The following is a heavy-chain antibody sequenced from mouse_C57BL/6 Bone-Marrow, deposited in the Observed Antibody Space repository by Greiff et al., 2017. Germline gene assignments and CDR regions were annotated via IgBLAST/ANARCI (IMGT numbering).Heavy chain of an antibody. V-gene: IGHV2-2*01. CDR1: GFSLTSSG. CDR3: DRSWSFDY. CDR2: IWSGGST. J-gene: IGHJ2*01. Sequence: VQLQESGPGLVQPSQSLSITCTVSGFSLTSSGVHWVRQSPGKGLEWLGGIWSGGSTDNNAAIISRMSTIKDNSKTKVFYKMHSLQAADTDTYSSDRSWSFDYWGQGTTLTVSS.